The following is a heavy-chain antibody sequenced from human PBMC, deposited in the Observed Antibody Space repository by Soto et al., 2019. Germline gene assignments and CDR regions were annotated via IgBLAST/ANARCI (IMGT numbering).Heavy chain of an antibody. CDR3: ARAPPPYSYILTGYLDY. D-gene: IGHD3-9*01. Sequence: QVQLVQSGAEVKKPGSSVKVSCKASGGTVSSYAIIWVRQAPGQGLEWMGGIIPIFGTTNYAQKFQGRVTITADESTSTAYRELSSLRSDDTAVYYCARAPPPYSYILTGYLDYWGQGTLVTVSS. CDR2: IIPIFGTT. J-gene: IGHJ4*02. V-gene: IGHV1-69*01. CDR1: GGTVSSYA.